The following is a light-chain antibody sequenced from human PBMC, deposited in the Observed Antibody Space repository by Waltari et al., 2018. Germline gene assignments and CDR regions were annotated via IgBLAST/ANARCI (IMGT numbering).Light chain of an antibody. J-gene: IGKJ4*01. CDR3: QQSFSHPRT. V-gene: IGKV1-39*01. CDR1: ETIMNY. CDR2: AAS. Sequence: DIEMPHSPSSLSVSVRDRVTVTCRSSETIMNYLNWYQQKPGEAPTLLIFAASSLPSGVPSRFSGSGSGTDFTLTISSLQPEDFATYYCQQSFSHPRTFGRGTTVEI.